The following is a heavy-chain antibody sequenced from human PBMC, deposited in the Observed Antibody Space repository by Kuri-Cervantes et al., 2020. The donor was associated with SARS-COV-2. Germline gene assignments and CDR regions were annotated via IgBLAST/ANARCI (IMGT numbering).Heavy chain of an antibody. Sequence: AVKVSCKASGGTFSTDGITWVRQAPGQGLEWTGTIIPVLGTTTYSQKFQGRVTITADKSTSTAYMELSSLTSEDTAVYYCAGVAAAAGPVGEYSFYMDVWGKGTTVTVSS. CDR3: AGVAAAAGPVGEYSFYMDV. CDR2: IIPVLGTT. V-gene: IGHV1-69*04. CDR1: GGTFSTDG. J-gene: IGHJ6*03. D-gene: IGHD6-13*01.